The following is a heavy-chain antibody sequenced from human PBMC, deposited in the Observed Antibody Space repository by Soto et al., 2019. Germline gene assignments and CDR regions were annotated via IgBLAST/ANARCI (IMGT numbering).Heavy chain of an antibody. V-gene: IGHV1-2*02. D-gene: IGHD6-19*01. CDR3: ARGGGVGVAGSAAFDM. Sequence: QLHLVQSGAVVKKPGASVTVSCSASGYPVTAYYMHWVRQAPGRGLEWMGGINPATGAAKYTQTFQGRVPMTGDTSTSTGFMELRGLTSGDTAVFFCARGGGVGVAGSAAFDMWGQGTLVTVSS. CDR2: INPATGAA. J-gene: IGHJ3*02. CDR1: GYPVTAYY.